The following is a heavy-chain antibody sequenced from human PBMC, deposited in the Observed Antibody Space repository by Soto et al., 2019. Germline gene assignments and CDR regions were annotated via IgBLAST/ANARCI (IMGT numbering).Heavy chain of an antibody. Sequence: QVRLVQSGAEVKEPGDSVRVSCEASGYTFTAYHIHWVRQAPGQGLEWMGWINPKFGDTGYAQDFQGRVSMPSDMSIRPVYLELSRLTSDDTAIYYCARNMDYYYGRGSGNGHGVWGQGTTVTVFS. CDR3: ARNMDYYYGRGSGNGHGV. V-gene: IGHV1-2*02. D-gene: IGHD3-10*02. CDR1: GYTFTAYH. J-gene: IGHJ6*02. CDR2: INPKFGDT.